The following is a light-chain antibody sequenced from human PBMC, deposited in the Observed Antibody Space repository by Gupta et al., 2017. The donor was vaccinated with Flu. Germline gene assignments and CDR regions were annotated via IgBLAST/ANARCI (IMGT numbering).Light chain of an antibody. CDR3: SSYTSSSTAV. CDR1: SSDVGSYNR. Sequence: SVTISCTGTSSDVGSYNRVSWYQQPPGTAPNLMVFEVSNRPAGVPDRFSGSKSGNTASLTISGLQAEDEADYYCSSYTSSSTAVFGTGTKVTVL. J-gene: IGLJ1*01. CDR2: EVS. V-gene: IGLV2-18*02.